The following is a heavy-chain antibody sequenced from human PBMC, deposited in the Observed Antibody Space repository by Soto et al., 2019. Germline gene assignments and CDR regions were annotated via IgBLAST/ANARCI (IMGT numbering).Heavy chain of an antibody. Sequence: PSETLSLTCAVSGGSISSGGYSWSWIRQPPGKGLEWIGYIYNSGSTYYNPSLKSRVTISVDRSKNQFSLKLSSVTAADTAVYYCARVPGYYCSGGSCYFDYWGQGTLVTVSS. CDR2: IYNSGST. J-gene: IGHJ4*02. V-gene: IGHV4-30-2*01. CDR1: GGSISSGGYS. D-gene: IGHD2-15*01. CDR3: ARVPGYYCSGGSCYFDY.